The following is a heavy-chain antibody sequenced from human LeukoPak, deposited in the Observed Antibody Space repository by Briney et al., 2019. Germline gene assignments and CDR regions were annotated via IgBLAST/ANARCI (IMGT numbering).Heavy chain of an antibody. D-gene: IGHD2/OR15-2a*01. Sequence: GGSLRLSCAASGFTFRRYWMSWVRQAPGKGLEWVANIKQDGSEKYYVDSVKGRFTISRDNAKNSLYLQMNSLRAEDTAVYYCAGKSGDFLFDYWGQGTLVTVSS. J-gene: IGHJ4*02. CDR1: GFTFRRYW. CDR2: IKQDGSEK. V-gene: IGHV3-7*01. CDR3: AGKSGDFLFDY.